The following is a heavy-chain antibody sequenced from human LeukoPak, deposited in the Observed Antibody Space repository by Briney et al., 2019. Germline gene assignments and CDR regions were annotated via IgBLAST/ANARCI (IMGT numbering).Heavy chain of an antibody. CDR1: GGTFSSYA. Sequence: GASVNVSCTASGGTFSSYAISWVRQAPGQGLEWMGGIIPIFGTANYAQKFQGRVTITADESTSTAYMELSSLRSEDTAVYYCARRGIAARPDGMDVWGQGTTVTVSS. V-gene: IGHV1-69*01. D-gene: IGHD6-13*01. CDR3: ARRGIAARPDGMDV. J-gene: IGHJ6*02. CDR2: IIPIFGTA.